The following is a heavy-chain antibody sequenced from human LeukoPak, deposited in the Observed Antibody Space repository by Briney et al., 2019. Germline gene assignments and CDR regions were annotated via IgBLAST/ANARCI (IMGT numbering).Heavy chain of an antibody. CDR3: ARDKSTSCYYFDY. CDR1: GFTFSSHG. J-gene: IGHJ4*02. V-gene: IGHV3-33*01. D-gene: IGHD2-2*01. CDR2: IWYDGSYK. Sequence: TGGSLRLSCAASGFTFSSHGMHWVRQAPGKGLEWVAVIWYDGSYKYYADSVKGRFTISRDNSNSTLYLQMNSLRAEDTAVYYCARDKSTSCYYFDYWGQGTLVTVSP.